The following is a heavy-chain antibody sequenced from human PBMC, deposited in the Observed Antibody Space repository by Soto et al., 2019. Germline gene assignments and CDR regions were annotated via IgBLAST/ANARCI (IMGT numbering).Heavy chain of an antibody. Sequence: GIPTLSCSTSAFHFRMCRMNWVRQAPGKGLEWVSSISSSSSYIYYADSVKGRFTISRDNAKNSLYLQMNSLRAEDTAVYYCARDSPPSIWGQGTMVTISS. V-gene: IGHV3-21*01. CDR3: ARDSPPSI. CDR1: AFHFRMCR. J-gene: IGHJ3*02. CDR2: ISSSSSYI.